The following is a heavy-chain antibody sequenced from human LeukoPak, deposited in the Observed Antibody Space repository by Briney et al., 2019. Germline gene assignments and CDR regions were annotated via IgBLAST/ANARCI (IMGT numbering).Heavy chain of an antibody. V-gene: IGHV1-2*02. CDR2: INPNSGGT. CDR3: ARDWLDCGGDCYSYYFDY. J-gene: IGHJ4*02. D-gene: IGHD2-21*02. Sequence: ASVKVSCKASGYTFTGYYMHWVRQAPGQGLEWMGWINPNSGGTNYAQKFQGRVTMTRDTSISTAYMELSRLRSDYTAVYYCARDWLDCGGDCYSYYFDYWGQGTLVPVSS. CDR1: GYTFTGYY.